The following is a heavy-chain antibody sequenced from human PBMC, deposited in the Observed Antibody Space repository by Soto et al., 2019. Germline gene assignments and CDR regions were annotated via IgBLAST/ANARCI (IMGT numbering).Heavy chain of an antibody. Sequence: SETLSLTCTVSGGSISSGGYYWSWIRQHPGKGLEWIGYIYYSGSTYYNPSLKSRVTISVDTSKNQFSLKLSSVTDADTAVYYCARGCYYDSSGYYYFDYWGQGTLVTVSS. V-gene: IGHV4-31*03. CDR2: IYYSGST. CDR1: GGSISSGGYY. D-gene: IGHD3-22*01. CDR3: ARGCYYDSSGYYYFDY. J-gene: IGHJ4*02.